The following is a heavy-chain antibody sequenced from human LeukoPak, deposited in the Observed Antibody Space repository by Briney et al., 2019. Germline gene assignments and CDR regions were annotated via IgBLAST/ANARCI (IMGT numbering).Heavy chain of an antibody. CDR2: ISAYNGNT. CDR1: GYTFTSYG. D-gene: IGHD3-10*01. Sequence: ASEKVSCKAYGYTFTSYGISWVRQAPGQGLEWMGWISAYNGNTNYAQKLQGRVTMTTDTSTSTAYMELRSLRSDDTAVYYCARWFGELLGNWFDPWGQGTLVTVSS. J-gene: IGHJ5*02. CDR3: ARWFGELLGNWFDP. V-gene: IGHV1-18*01.